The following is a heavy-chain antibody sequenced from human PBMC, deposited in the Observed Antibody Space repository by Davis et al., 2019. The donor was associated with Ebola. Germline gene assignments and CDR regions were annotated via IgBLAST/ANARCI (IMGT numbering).Heavy chain of an antibody. CDR1: GFTFSGSA. CDR2: IRSKANSYAT. Sequence: PGGSLRLSCAASGFTFSGSAMHWVRQASGKGLEWVGRIRSKANSYATAYAASVKGRFTITRDDSKNTAYLQMNSLKTEDTAVYYCTVVPAAHVDYWGQGTLVTVSS. J-gene: IGHJ4*02. D-gene: IGHD2-2*01. CDR3: TVVPAAHVDY. V-gene: IGHV3-73*01.